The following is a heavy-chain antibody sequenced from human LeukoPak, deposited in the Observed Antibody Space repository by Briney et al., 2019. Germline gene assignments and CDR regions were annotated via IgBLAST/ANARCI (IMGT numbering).Heavy chain of an antibody. CDR2: VKPNSGGT. CDR3: ARGDILTGSHDWFDP. V-gene: IGHV1-2*02. J-gene: IGHJ5*02. D-gene: IGHD3-9*01. Sequence: ASVKVSCKASGYTFTAYYIHWVRRAPGQGLEWVGWVKPNSGGTNCAQKFQGRVTMTRDTSISTAYMELGSLISDDTAVYYCARGDILTGSHDWFDPWGQGTLVTVSS. CDR1: GYTFTAYY.